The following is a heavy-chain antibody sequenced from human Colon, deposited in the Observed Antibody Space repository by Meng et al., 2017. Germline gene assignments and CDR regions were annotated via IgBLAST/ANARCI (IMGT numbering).Heavy chain of an antibody. CDR1: GYDFTNYG. CDR3: ATAVTTVPFDY. J-gene: IGHJ4*02. V-gene: IGHV7-4-1*02. D-gene: IGHD4-17*01. Sequence: QVQIVESGSGLKKPGASVKVSCKASGYDFTNYGMNWVRQAPGQGLEWIGWINTYTGNPAYAQGFTGRFVFSLDTSVSTAYLQISSLKAEDTAVYYCATAVTTVPFDYWGQGTLVTVSS. CDR2: INTYTGNP.